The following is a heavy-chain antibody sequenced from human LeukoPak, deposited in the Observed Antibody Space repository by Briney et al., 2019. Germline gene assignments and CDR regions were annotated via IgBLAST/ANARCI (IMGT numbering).Heavy chain of an antibody. CDR1: GFTLSTNA. D-gene: IGHD7-27*01. J-gene: IGHJ2*01. CDR2: ISGSGAST. CDR3: ARLKLGYWYFDL. Sequence: GGSLRLSCLTSGFTLSTNAMSWVRQAPGKGLEWISGISGSGASTYYADSVKGRFTISRGDSRNTLYLQMNSLRGDDTAVYYCARLKLGYWYFDLWGRGTLLTVSS. V-gene: IGHV3-23*01.